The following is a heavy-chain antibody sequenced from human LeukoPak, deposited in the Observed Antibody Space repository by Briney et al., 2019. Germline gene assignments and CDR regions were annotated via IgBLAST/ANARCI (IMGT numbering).Heavy chain of an antibody. Sequence: GGSLRLSCAASGFTFSSYAMSWVRQAPGKGLEWVSPIGTGGGRTYYADSVKARFTISRDNSKTTLYLQMNSLRAEDTALYSCAKHHGTSFHYYDMDVWGQGTTVTVSS. CDR2: IGTGGGRT. CDR1: GFTFSSYA. CDR3: AKHHGTSFHYYDMDV. V-gene: IGHV3-23*01. J-gene: IGHJ6*02. D-gene: IGHD1-1*01.